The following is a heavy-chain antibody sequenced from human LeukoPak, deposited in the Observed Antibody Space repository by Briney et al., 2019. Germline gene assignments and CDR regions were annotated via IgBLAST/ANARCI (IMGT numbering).Heavy chain of an antibody. J-gene: IGHJ4*02. Sequence: PAQSLKISSKGSRYSFTVYWIGCVRHMPGKGLEWIGIIYPVDSDTRYSPSLQGQVTISADKSISTAYLQWSRLKASDTAMYYCANPHEVYCSSTSCYPYYFDYWGQGSLVTVYS. CDR1: RYSFTVYW. D-gene: IGHD2-2*01. CDR3: ANPHEVYCSSTSCYPYYFDY. V-gene: IGHV5-51*03. CDR2: IYPVDSDT.